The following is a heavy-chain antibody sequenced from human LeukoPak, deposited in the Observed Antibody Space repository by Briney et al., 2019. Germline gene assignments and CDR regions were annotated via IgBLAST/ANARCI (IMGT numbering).Heavy chain of an antibody. D-gene: IGHD6-13*01. Sequence: GGSLRLSCAASGFTFSSYAMSWVRQAPGKGLEWVSAISGSGGSTYYADSVKGRFTISRDNAKNSLYLQMNSLRAEDTAVYYCARESAPAGTLRYWGQGTLVTVSS. V-gene: IGHV3-23*01. CDR1: GFTFSSYA. CDR2: ISGSGGST. CDR3: ARESAPAGTLRY. J-gene: IGHJ4*02.